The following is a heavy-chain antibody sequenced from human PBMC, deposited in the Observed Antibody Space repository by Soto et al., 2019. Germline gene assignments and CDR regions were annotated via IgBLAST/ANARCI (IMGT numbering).Heavy chain of an antibody. CDR2: ISYDGSNK. CDR1: GFTFSSYA. J-gene: IGHJ3*02. D-gene: IGHD4-17*01. CDR3: AIDHYGGNGDAFDI. V-gene: IGHV3-30-3*01. Sequence: QVQLVESGGGVVQPGRSLRLSCAASGFTFSSYAMHWVRQAPGKGLEWVAVISYDGSNKYYADSVKGRFTISRDNSKNTLYLQMNSLRAEDTTVYYCAIDHYGGNGDAFDIWGQGTMVTVSS.